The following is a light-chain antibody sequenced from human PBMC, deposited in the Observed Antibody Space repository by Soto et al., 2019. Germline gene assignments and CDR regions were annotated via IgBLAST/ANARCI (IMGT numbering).Light chain of an antibody. CDR2: KAS. V-gene: IGKV1-5*03. CDR3: HQYNDTST. Sequence: DIQMTQSPSTLSASVGDRVTITCRASQSICSWLAWYQQKPGKAPKLLIYKASTLQSGVPSRFSGSGSDTEFPLAISSRQTDDYATYYWHQYNDTSTFGQETKEE. CDR1: QSICSW. J-gene: IGKJ1*01.